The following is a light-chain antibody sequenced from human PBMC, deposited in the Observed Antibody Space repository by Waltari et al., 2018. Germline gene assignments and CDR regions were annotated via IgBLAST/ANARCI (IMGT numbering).Light chain of an antibody. Sequence: QPALTQPASVSGSPGQSLTISCTGTSSDVGGYNYVSWYQQHPGKAPKLMIYDVSKRPSGVSNRFSGSKYDNTASLTISGLQAEAEADYYCSSYTSSSTWVFGGGTKLTVL. CDR2: DVS. CDR3: SSYTSSSTWV. CDR1: SSDVGGYNY. J-gene: IGLJ3*02. V-gene: IGLV2-14*01.